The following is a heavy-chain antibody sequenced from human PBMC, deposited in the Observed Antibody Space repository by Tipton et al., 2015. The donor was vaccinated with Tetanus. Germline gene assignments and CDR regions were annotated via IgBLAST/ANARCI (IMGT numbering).Heavy chain of an antibody. V-gene: IGHV4-34*01. CDR2: INHSGST. J-gene: IGHJ6*02. CDR3: ARFRYYGSGMDV. CDR1: GGSISSYY. Sequence: TLSLTCTVSGGSISSYYWSWIRQPPGKGLEWIGEINHSGSTNYNPSLKSRVTISVDTSKNQFSLKLSSVTAADTAVYYCARFRYYGSGMDVWGQGTTVTVSS. D-gene: IGHD3-10*01.